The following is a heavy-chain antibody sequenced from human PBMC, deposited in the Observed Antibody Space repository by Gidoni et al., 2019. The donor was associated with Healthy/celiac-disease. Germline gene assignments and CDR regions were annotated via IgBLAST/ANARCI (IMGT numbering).Heavy chain of an antibody. CDR3: ARDRYCSSTSCYQPYYYGMDV. CDR2: INHSGST. V-gene: IGHV4-34*01. Sequence: QVQLQQWGAGLLKPSETLSLTCAVYGGSFSGYYWSWIRQPPGKGLEWIGEINHSGSTNYNPSLKSRVTISVDTSKNQFSLKLSSVTAADTAVYYCARDRYCSSTSCYQPYYYGMDVWGQGTTVTVSS. CDR1: GGSFSGYY. D-gene: IGHD2-2*01. J-gene: IGHJ6*02.